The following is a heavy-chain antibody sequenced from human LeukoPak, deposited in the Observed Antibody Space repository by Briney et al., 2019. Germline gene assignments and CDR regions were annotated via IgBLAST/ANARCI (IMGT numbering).Heavy chain of an antibody. Sequence: PGGSLRLSCAASGFTFDDYAMHWVRQAPGKGLEGVSLISWDGGSTYYADSVKGRFTISRDNSKNALYLQMNSLRAEDTALYYCAKDLNDYAGWMDVWGKGTTVTVSS. J-gene: IGHJ6*04. CDR3: AKDLNDYAGWMDV. D-gene: IGHD4-17*01. V-gene: IGHV3-43D*04. CDR1: GFTFDDYA. CDR2: ISWDGGST.